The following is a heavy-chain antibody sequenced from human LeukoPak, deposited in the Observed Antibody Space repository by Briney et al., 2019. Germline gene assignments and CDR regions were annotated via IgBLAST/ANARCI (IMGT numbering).Heavy chain of an antibody. Sequence: EASVKVSCKASGGTFSSYAISWERQAPGQGLEWMGRIIPILGIANYAQKFQGRVTITADKSTSTAYMELSSLRSEDTAVYYCARNGVGYNWEYFDYWGQGTLVTVSS. D-gene: IGHD5-24*01. V-gene: IGHV1-69*04. J-gene: IGHJ4*02. CDR1: GGTFSSYA. CDR2: IIPILGIA. CDR3: ARNGVGYNWEYFDY.